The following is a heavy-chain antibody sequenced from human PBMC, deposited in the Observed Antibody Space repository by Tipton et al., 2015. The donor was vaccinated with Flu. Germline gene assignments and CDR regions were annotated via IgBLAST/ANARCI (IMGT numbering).Heavy chain of an antibody. J-gene: IGHJ4*02. V-gene: IGHV3-66*02. CDR1: GFTFSSTY. CDR3: ARGNLVAAAGTDFDY. D-gene: IGHD6-13*01. CDR2: IYTGGRT. Sequence: GSLRLSCAASGFTFSSTYMTWVRQAPGKGLEWVSLIYTGGRTFYADSVKGRVTISTDNSKNTLYLQMNTLRTEDTAVYYCARGNLVAAAGTDFDYWGQGTLVTVSS.